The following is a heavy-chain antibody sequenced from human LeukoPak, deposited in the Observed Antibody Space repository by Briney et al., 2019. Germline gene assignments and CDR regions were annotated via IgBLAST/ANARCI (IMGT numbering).Heavy chain of an antibody. CDR1: GFTFSSYA. V-gene: IGHV3-30-3*02. J-gene: IGHJ4*02. D-gene: IGHD4-17*01. CDR3: AKTSIPYGDYPYYFDY. CDR2: ISYDGSNK. Sequence: GGSLRLSCAASGFTFSSYAMHWVRQAPGKGLEWVAVISYDGSNKYYADSVKGRFTISRDNSKNTLYLQMNSLRAEDTALYYCAKTSIPYGDYPYYFDYWGQGTLVTVSS.